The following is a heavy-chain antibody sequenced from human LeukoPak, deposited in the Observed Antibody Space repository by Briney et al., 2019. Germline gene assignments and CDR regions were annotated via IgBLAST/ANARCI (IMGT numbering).Heavy chain of an antibody. CDR2: IWYDGSNK. D-gene: IGHD2-15*01. Sequence: GGSLRLSCAASGFTVTNAWMHWVRQPPGKGLEWVAVIWYDGSNKYYTESVKGRFTISRDNSMNTLYLEMNSLRGEDTAVYYCAKERLTKVAHETDYWGQGTLVTVSS. V-gene: IGHV3-30*02. CDR1: GFTVTNAW. CDR3: AKERLTKVAHETDY. J-gene: IGHJ4*02.